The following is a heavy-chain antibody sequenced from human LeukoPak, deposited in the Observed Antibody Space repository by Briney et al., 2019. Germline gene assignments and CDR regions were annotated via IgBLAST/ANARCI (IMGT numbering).Heavy chain of an antibody. CDR1: GFTVSSNY. J-gene: IGHJ5*02. D-gene: IGHD1-26*01. CDR2: IYSGGST. CDR3: ARGFELLPFWFDP. Sequence: PGGSLRLSCAASGFTVSSNYMSWVRQAPGKGLEWVSVIYSGGSTYYADSVKGRFTISRDNSKNTLYLQMNSLRAEDTAAYYCARGFELLPFWFDPWGQGTLVTVSS. V-gene: IGHV3-66*01.